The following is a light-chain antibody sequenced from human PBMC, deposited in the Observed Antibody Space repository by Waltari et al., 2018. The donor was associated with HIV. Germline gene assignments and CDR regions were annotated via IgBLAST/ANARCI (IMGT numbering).Light chain of an antibody. Sequence: DIVMTQSPDSLAVSLGERATINCKSSQSVLYSSNNKNYLAWYQQKPGQPPKLLIYWASTRESGVPDRFSGSVSGTDFALTSSSLQAEDGAVYYCQEFYSNHLSFGPGTKVEIK. CDR3: QEFYSNHLS. V-gene: IGKV4-1*01. J-gene: IGKJ3*01. CDR1: QSVLYSSNNKNY. CDR2: WAS.